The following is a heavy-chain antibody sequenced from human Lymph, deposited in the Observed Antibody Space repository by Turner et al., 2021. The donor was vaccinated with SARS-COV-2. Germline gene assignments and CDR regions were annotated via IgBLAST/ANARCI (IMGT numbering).Heavy chain of an antibody. J-gene: IGHJ6*02. CDR2: IYSGGSS. CDR3: ARDLDTAGGMDV. V-gene: IGHV3-53*04. D-gene: IGHD5-18*01. CDR1: GITVRRNY. Sequence: EVQLAESGGGLVHPGGSLRLSSAASGITVRRNYMSWVRQAPGKGLEWVSVIYSGGSSYYADSVKGRFTISRHNSKNTLYLQMNSLRAEDTAVYYCARDLDTAGGMDVWGQGTTVTVSS.